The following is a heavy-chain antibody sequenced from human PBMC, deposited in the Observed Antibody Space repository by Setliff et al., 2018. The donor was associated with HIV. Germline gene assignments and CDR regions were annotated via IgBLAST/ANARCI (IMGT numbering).Heavy chain of an antibody. Sequence: PGGSLRLSCGASGFTFGNYWMNWVRRPPGKGLEWVANIKQDGSDKYYVDSVKGLFTISRDNAKNSLFLQMSNLRVEDTAIYYCARPLYGGNSDIGGYWGQGTLVTVSS. J-gene: IGHJ4*02. CDR1: GFTFGNYW. D-gene: IGHD4-17*01. CDR2: IKQDGSDK. CDR3: ARPLYGGNSDIGGY. V-gene: IGHV3-7*01.